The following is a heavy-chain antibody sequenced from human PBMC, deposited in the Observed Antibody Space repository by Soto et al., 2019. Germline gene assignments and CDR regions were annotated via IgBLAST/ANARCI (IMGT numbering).Heavy chain of an antibody. V-gene: IGHV1-69*13. CDR1: GGSFSSYA. D-gene: IGHD6-6*01. J-gene: IGHJ4*02. Sequence: ASVKFSCKASGGSFSSYAISWVRQAPGQGLEWMGGIVPFFGLSNNAQKFQGRVTISADESTNTAYMELSSLRSDDTAVYYCAITLAARLHYYFFDYWGQGTLVTVSS. CDR2: IVPFFGLS. CDR3: AITLAARLHYYFFDY.